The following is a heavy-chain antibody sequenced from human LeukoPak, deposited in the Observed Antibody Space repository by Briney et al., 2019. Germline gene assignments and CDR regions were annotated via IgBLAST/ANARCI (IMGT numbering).Heavy chain of an antibody. CDR1: GFTFSSSS. D-gene: IGHD6-13*01. V-gene: IGHV3-48*01. CDR2: ISSSSGSK. CDR3: ARDRFAAGILDH. Sequence: GGSLRLSCAASGFTFSSSSMNWVRQAPGKGLEWISYISSSSGSKYYADSVRGRFTISRDNSKNTLFLQMNSLRVDNTAVYYCARDRFAAGILDHWGQGTRVTGSS. J-gene: IGHJ4*02.